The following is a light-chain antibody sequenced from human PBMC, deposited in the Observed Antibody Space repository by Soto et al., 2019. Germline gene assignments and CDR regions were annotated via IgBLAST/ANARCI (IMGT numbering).Light chain of an antibody. CDR2: DAS. J-gene: IGKJ3*01. V-gene: IGKV3-11*01. CDR3: QQRSTLFT. Sequence: EIVLTQSPATLSLSPGERATLSCRASQSVSSYLAWYQQKPGQAPRLLIYDASNRATGSPARFSGSGSGTDFTLTISILEPEDFAVYYCQQRSTLFTFGPGTKVDIK. CDR1: QSVSSY.